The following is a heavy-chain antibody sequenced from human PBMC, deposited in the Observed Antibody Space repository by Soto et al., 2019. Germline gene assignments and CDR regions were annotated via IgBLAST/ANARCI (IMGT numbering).Heavy chain of an antibody. CDR1: GFTFSNYW. Sequence: PRGSLRFSCVASGFTFSNYWMSWVRQAPGKGLQWVAYINRDGSEKYYVDSLKGRFTISRDNAENSLYLEMNTLRAEDTAVYYCARAPDGSGSYYYFVNWGQGTMVTVSS. D-gene: IGHD3-22*01. V-gene: IGHV3-7*03. J-gene: IGHJ4*02. CDR3: ARAPDGSGSYYYFVN. CDR2: INRDGSEK.